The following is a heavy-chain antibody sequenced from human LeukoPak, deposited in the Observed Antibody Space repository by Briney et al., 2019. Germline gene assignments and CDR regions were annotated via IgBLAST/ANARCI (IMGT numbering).Heavy chain of an antibody. J-gene: IGHJ4*02. CDR3: ASRRDGYNPFIDY. Sequence: PSETLSLTCAVSGGSISSGGYSWSWIRQPPGKGLEWIGYIYHSGSTYYNPSLKSRVTVSVDGSKNQFSLKLSSVTAADTAVYYCASRRDGYNPFIDYWGQGTLVTVSS. D-gene: IGHD5-24*01. CDR2: IYHSGST. CDR1: GGSISSGGYS. V-gene: IGHV4-30-2*01.